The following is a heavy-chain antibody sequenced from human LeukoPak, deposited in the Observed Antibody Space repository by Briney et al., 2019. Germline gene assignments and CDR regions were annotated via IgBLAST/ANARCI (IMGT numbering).Heavy chain of an antibody. Sequence: GGSLRLSCAASGFTFNSYAMHWVRQAPGKGLEWVAVISYDGSTKYYADSVKGRFTISRDNSKNTLYLQMNSLRAEDTAVYYCARENGHFDYWGQGTLVTVSS. D-gene: IGHD2-8*01. CDR2: ISYDGSTK. V-gene: IGHV3-30-3*01. CDR1: GFTFNSYA. J-gene: IGHJ4*02. CDR3: ARENGHFDY.